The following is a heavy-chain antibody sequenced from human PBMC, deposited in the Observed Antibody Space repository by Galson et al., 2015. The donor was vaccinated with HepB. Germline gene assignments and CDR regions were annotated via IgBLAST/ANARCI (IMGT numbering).Heavy chain of an antibody. Sequence: QSGAEVKKPGESLKSSCKGSGYSFTSYWIGWVRQMPGKGLEWMGIIYPGDSDTRYSPSFQGQVTISADKSISTAYLQWSSLKASDTAMYYCAISSTAMDSYYGMDVWGQGTTVTVSS. J-gene: IGHJ6*02. CDR1: GYSFTSYW. D-gene: IGHD5-18*01. CDR3: AISSTAMDSYYGMDV. V-gene: IGHV5-51*03. CDR2: IYPGDSDT.